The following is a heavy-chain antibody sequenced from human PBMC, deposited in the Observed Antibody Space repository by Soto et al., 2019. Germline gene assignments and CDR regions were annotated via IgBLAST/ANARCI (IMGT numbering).Heavy chain of an antibody. CDR3: ARETPTVTTFRGPFDY. V-gene: IGHV1-69*02. CDR1: GGTFSSYT. CDR2: ISPILGIA. J-gene: IGHJ4*02. Sequence: SVKVSCKASGGTFSSYTISGVRQAPVQGLECMGRISPILGIANYAQKFQGRVTITAYKSTRTAYMELSSLRSEDTAVYYCARETPTVTTFRGPFDYWGQGTLVTVSS. D-gene: IGHD4-17*01.